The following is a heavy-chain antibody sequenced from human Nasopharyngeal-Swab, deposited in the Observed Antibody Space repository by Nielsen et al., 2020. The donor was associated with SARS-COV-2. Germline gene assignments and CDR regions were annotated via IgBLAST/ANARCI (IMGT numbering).Heavy chain of an antibody. CDR1: GFTFSDHY. CDR2: TRNKANSYTT. J-gene: IGHJ6*02. CDR3: ARGGVTGFEDYYGMDV. Sequence: GESLKTSCAASGFTFSDHYMDWVRQAPGKGLEWVGRTRNKANSYTTEYAASVKGRFTISRDDSKNSLYLQMNSLKTEDTAVYYCARGGVTGFEDYYGMDVWGQGTTVTVSS. V-gene: IGHV3-72*01. D-gene: IGHD7-27*01.